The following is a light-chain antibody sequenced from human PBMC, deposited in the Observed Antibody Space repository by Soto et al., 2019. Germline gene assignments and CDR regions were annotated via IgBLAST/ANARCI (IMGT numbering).Light chain of an antibody. V-gene: IGKV1-5*01. Sequence: DIQMTQSPSTLSASVGDRVTMTCRASRSISSWLAWYQQKPGSAPKLLLHHASTLESGVQSRFSGSGSGTEFTQTISSLQPNDFATYYCQQYHFFWAFGQGTKVEIK. CDR1: RSISSW. CDR3: QQYHFFWA. CDR2: HAS. J-gene: IGKJ1*01.